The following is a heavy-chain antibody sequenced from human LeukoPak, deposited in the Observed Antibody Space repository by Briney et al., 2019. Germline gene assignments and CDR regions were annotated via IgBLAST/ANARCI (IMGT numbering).Heavy chain of an antibody. CDR2: ISREGGDT. J-gene: IGHJ4*02. V-gene: IGHV3-23*01. Sequence: GGSLRLSCAASGFSFSSYAMSWARQAPGKGPEWLSTISREGGDTFYAASVKGRFTISRDNSKNTLYLQMNSLRGEDTAIYYCAKHLRFLEWFFDYWGQGSLVTVSS. CDR1: GFSFSSYA. D-gene: IGHD3-3*01. CDR3: AKHLRFLEWFFDY.